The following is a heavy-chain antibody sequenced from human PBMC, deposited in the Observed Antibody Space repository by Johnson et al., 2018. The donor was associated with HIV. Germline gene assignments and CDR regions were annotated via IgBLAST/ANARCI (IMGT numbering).Heavy chain of an antibody. CDR1: GFTFSDYY. J-gene: IGHJ3*02. D-gene: IGHD3-10*01. Sequence: QVQLVESGGGLVKPGGSLRLSCVASGFTFSDYYMSWIRQAPGKGLEWLSYIGGGGTTKSYTDSVKGRFTVSRDNAMNSQFLQLNSLRAEDTAVYYCARCEAFSNTLRVVGNALDIWGQGTMVTVSS. CDR3: ARCEAFSNTLRVVGNALDI. V-gene: IGHV3-11*04. CDR2: IGGGGTTK.